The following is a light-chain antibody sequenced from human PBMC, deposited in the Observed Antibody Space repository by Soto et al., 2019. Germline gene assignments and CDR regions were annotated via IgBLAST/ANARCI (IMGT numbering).Light chain of an antibody. V-gene: IGKV3-20*01. CDR2: GAS. CDR3: HHYGSSPT. CDR1: PSVNSSR. Sequence: EIVLTQSPGTLSLSPGARATLSCRASPSVNSSRLAWYQQKPAQAPRLLLYGASSRATGSPDRFSGSGSVTDFNLTISSLEPEDVAVYYCHHYGSSPTFGQGTKLEIK. J-gene: IGKJ2*01.